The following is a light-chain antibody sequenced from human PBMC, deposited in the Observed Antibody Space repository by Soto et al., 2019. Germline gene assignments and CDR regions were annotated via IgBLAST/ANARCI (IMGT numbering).Light chain of an antibody. CDR1: QSVGDN. CDR3: QPYKYWPIS. J-gene: IGKJ5*01. CDR2: DTS. Sequence: EVGMTQSPATLSVSPGERVTLSCRSSQSVGDNLACYQHKPVQAPMLLIYDTSTMSTGIPARFTGSCSETDLLLTVSRLRSAYCSVYYFQPYKYWPISFGQGTRLGIK. V-gene: IGKV3-15*01.